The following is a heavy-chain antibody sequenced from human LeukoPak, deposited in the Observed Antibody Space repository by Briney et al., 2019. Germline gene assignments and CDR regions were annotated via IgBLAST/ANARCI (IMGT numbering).Heavy chain of an antibody. J-gene: IGHJ4*02. CDR1: EFTFSSYG. CDR2: IWYDGSNS. D-gene: IGHD6-19*01. CDR3: AKDVRYSSGWYYFDY. Sequence: PGGSLRLSCAASEFTFSSYGMHWVRQAPGKGLEWVAGIWYDGSNSYYSDSVKGRFTISRDSSKNTLYLQMNRLRAEDTAVYYCAKDVRYSSGWYYFDYWGQGTLVAVSS. V-gene: IGHV3-33*06.